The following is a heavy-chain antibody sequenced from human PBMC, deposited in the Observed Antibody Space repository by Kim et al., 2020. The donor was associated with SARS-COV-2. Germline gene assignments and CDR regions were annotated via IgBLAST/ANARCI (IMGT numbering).Heavy chain of an antibody. D-gene: IGHD2-21*01. J-gene: IGHJ3*01. CDR3: ATAEAGDNGFYV. V-gene: IGHV3-7*01. CDR1: GFTFSDFW. CDR2: INEGGSDK. Sequence: GGSLRLSCVASGFTFSDFWMSWVRQAPGKGLEWLANINEGGSDKYYVDSVRGRFTISRDNAKNSLYLQMNSLRVDDTALYYCATAEAGDNGFYVWGQGT.